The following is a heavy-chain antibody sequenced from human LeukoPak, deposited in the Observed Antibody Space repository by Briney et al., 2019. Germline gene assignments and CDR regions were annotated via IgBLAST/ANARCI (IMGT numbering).Heavy chain of an antibody. CDR3: VRTDPWDPKYYFDY. D-gene: IGHD1-26*01. V-gene: IGHV4-59*11. CDR2: IFYSGTT. Sequence: SETLSLTCTVSGGSISSHFWSWIRQPPGKGLEWIGYIFYSGTTKYNPSLRSRVTISADTSKNQFSLKLSSVTAADTAVYYCVRTDPWDPKYYFDYWGQGALVSVSS. J-gene: IGHJ4*02. CDR1: GGSISSHF.